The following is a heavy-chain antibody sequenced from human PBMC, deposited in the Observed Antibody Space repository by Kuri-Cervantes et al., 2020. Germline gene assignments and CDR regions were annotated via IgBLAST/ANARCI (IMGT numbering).Heavy chain of an antibody. CDR1: GFTFSSYW. Sequence: GGSLRLSCAASGFTFSSYWMSWIRQAPGKGLEWVSYISSSGSTIYYADSVKGRFTISRDNAKNSLYLQMNSLRAEDTAVYYCARGSWSYYSNYYYYGMDVWCQGTTVTVSS. J-gene: IGHJ6*02. D-gene: IGHD3-10*01. V-gene: IGHV3-11*01. CDR2: ISSSGSTI. CDR3: ARGSWSYYSNYYYYGMDV.